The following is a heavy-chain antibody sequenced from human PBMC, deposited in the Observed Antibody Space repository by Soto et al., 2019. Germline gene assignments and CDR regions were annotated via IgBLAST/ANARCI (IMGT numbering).Heavy chain of an antibody. V-gene: IGHV3-30*18. CDR2: ILYDGSKE. J-gene: IGHJ4*02. CDR3: AKGLALMADH. CDR1: GFSFNTYV. D-gene: IGHD2-21*01. Sequence: RRLSCTDSGFSFNTYVMDWVRQAPGKGLEWVARILYDGSKEYYADPVKGRFTISRDNSKNTLYLQMDRLRVEDTAVYFCAKGLALMADHWGQGTPVTVSS.